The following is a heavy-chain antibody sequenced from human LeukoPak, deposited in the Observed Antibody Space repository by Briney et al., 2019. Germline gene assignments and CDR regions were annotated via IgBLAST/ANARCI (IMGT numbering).Heavy chain of an antibody. CDR3: ARENLELYYYYGMDV. CDR2: INPSGGST. V-gene: IGHV1-46*01. J-gene: IGHJ6*02. D-gene: IGHD1-26*01. CDR1: GYTFTSYY. Sequence: ASVKVSCKASGYTFTSYYMHWVRQAPGQGLEWMGIINPSGGSTSYAQKLQGRVTMTTDTSTSTAYMELRSLRSDDTAVYYCARENLELYYYYGMDVWGQGTTVTVSS.